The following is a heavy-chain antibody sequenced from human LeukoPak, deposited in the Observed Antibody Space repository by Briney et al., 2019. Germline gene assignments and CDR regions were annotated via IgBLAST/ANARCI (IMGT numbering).Heavy chain of an antibody. CDR1: GFTFSSYA. CDR2: ISYDGSNK. Sequence: GGSLRLSCAASGFTFSSYAMHWVRQAPGKGLEWVAVISYDGSNKYYADSVKGRFTISRDNSKNTLYLQMNSLRAEDTAVYYCAREGYGGNDPTAYYFDYWGQGALVTVSS. D-gene: IGHD4-23*01. J-gene: IGHJ4*02. CDR3: AREGYGGNDPTAYYFDY. V-gene: IGHV3-30-3*01.